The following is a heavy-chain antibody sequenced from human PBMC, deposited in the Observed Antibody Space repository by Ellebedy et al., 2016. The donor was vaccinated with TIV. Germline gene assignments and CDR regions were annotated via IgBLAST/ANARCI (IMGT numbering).Heavy chain of an antibody. CDR2: ISYDGSNK. V-gene: IGHV3-30*04. J-gene: IGHJ4*02. CDR1: GFSFSRYA. D-gene: IGHD2-2*01. CDR3: ARADCSTTSCQKTVDY. Sequence: GGSLRLSCAASGFSFSRYAIHWVRQAPGKGPEWVAVISYDGSNKYYADSVKGRFTVSRDNSKITLYLQMNSLTAEDTAVYYCARADCSTTSCQKTVDYWGQGTLVTVSS.